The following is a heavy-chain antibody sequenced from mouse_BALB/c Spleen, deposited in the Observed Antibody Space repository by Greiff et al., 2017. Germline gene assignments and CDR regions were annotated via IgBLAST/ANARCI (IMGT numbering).Heavy chain of an antibody. CDR3: ARRYYYGGNYYAMDY. D-gene: IGHD1-1*01. J-gene: IGHJ4*01. Sequence: EVQGVESGGGLVKPGGSLKLSCAASGFTFSDYYMYWVRQTPEKRLEWVATISDGGSYTYYPDSVKGRFTISRDNAKNNLYLQMSSLKSEDTAMYYCARRYYYGGNYYAMDYWGQGTSVTVSS. CDR2: ISDGGSYT. V-gene: IGHV5-4*02. CDR1: GFTFSDYY.